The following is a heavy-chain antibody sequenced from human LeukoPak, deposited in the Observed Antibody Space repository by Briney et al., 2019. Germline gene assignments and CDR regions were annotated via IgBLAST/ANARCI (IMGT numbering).Heavy chain of an antibody. J-gene: IGHJ5*02. Sequence: GGSLRLSCAGSGFIFSDFYMSWIRQAPGKGLEWVSLIYSSSDYIYYADSVKGRFTISRDNAKNSLYLQMNSLRAEDTAVYYCARSQWNPGKTTQTTWGQGTLVTVSS. D-gene: IGHD1-1*01. CDR2: IYSSSDYI. V-gene: IGHV3-11*01. CDR1: GFIFSDFY. CDR3: ARSQWNPGKTTQTT.